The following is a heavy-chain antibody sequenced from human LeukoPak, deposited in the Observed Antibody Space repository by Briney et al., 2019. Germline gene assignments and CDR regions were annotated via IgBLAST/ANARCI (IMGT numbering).Heavy chain of an antibody. Sequence: GRSLRLSCAASGFTFSSYWMHWVRQAPGKGRVWVSRIDTDEGSTSYADSVKGRFTISRDNAKNTLYLQMNSLRAEDTAVYYCARDGSLPDYWGQGTLVTVSS. CDR1: GFTFSSYW. CDR2: IDTDEGST. CDR3: ARDGSLPDY. J-gene: IGHJ4*02. V-gene: IGHV3-74*01.